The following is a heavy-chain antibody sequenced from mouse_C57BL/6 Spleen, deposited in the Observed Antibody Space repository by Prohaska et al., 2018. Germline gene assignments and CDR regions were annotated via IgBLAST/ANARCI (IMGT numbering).Heavy chain of an antibody. D-gene: IGHD1-1*01. Sequence: QVTLKESGPGILQPSQTISLTCSFSGFSLSTFGLGVGWILPPSGKGLAWLAHIWWDDDKYYNPAMKSRLTISKDTSKNQVFLKSANAVTADTATYYCARPKGYGNNYSDWGQGTTLTVSS. CDR2: IWWDDDK. CDR1: GFSLSTFGLG. J-gene: IGHJ2*01. V-gene: IGHV8-8*01. CDR3: ARPKGYGNNYSD.